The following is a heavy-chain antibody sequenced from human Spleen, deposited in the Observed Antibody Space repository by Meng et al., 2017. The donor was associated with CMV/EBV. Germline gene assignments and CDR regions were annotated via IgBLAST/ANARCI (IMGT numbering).Heavy chain of an antibody. V-gene: IGHV1-69*02. CDR2: IIPILGIA. J-gene: IGHJ4*02. Sequence: SVKVSCKASGGTFSSYTISWVRQAPGQGLEWMGRIIPILGIANYAQKFQGRVTITADKSTSTAYMELSSLRSEVTAVYYCELAVAGNRFDYWGQGTLVTVSS. D-gene: IGHD6-19*01. CDR1: GGTFSSYT. CDR3: ELAVAGNRFDY.